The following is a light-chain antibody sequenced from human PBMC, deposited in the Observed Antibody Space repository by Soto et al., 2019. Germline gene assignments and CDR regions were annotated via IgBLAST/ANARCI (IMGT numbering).Light chain of an antibody. CDR3: QQRYTRPYT. CDR2: DTS. CDR1: QYVAGL. V-gene: IGKV3-11*01. J-gene: IGKJ2*01. Sequence: ENVLTQSPATLSLSPGERATLSCRASQYVAGLLAWIQQKPGQAPRLLIYDTSERATGVPARFRGSGSGTDFTLTISSLEPEDFAVYHCQQRYTRPYTFGQGTKIELK.